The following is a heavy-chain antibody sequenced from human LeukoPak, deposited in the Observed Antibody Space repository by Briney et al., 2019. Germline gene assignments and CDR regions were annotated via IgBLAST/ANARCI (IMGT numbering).Heavy chain of an antibody. CDR1: GFTVSSNY. CDR2: IYGGGST. Sequence: GGSLRLSCAASGFTVSSNYMSWVRQAPGKGLEWVSVIYGGGSTYYADSVKGRFTISRDNSKNTLYLQMNSLRSEDTAVYYCARDTNNWSLGDYWGQGTLVTVSS. D-gene: IGHD1-1*01. V-gene: IGHV3-53*05. J-gene: IGHJ4*02. CDR3: ARDTNNWSLGDY.